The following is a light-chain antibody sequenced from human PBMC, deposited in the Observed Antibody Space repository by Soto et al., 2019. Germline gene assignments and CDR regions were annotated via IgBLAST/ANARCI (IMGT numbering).Light chain of an antibody. CDR1: RSNIGHNY. CDR2: DNH. Sequence: QSVLTQPPSVSAAPGQKVTISCSGSRSNIGHNYVSWYQHLPGTAPKLLIYDNHKRPSGIPDRFSGSQSGTSATLGITGLQTGDEADYYCGAWDTSLTTVLFGGGTK. CDR3: GAWDTSLTTVL. J-gene: IGLJ2*01. V-gene: IGLV1-51*01.